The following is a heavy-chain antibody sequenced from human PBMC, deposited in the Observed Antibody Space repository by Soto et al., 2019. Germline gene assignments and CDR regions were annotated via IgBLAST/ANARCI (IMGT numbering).Heavy chain of an antibody. V-gene: IGHV4-34*01. J-gene: IGHJ4*02. CDR1: GGSFSGYY. Sequence: PSETLSLTCAVYGGSFSGYYWSWIRQPPGKGLEWIGEINHSGSTNYNPSLKSRVTISVDTSKNQFSLKLSSVTAADTAVYYCARGWVRTYYYDSSGYFRYWGQGTLVTVSS. CDR2: INHSGST. D-gene: IGHD3-22*01. CDR3: ARGWVRTYYYDSSGYFRY.